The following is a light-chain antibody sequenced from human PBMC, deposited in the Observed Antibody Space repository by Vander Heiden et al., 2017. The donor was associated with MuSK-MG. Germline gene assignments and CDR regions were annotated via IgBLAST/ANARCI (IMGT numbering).Light chain of an antibody. CDR1: GRDIGEYDY. CDR3: CSHKATSDPVL. Sequence: QSALIQPASVSGTSGQSVTIACTGSGRDIGEYDYVSWFQQHPGKAPKLVIYDVNNRPPGVSNRFSGSKSGNTASLTISGVQTEDEADYYCCSHKATSDPVLFGGGTKLTVL. CDR2: DVN. V-gene: IGLV2-14*01. J-gene: IGLJ2*01.